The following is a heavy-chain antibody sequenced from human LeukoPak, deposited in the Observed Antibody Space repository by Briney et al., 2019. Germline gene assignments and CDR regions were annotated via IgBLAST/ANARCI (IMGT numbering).Heavy chain of an antibody. CDR2: IYGGGST. V-gene: IGHV3-53*01. CDR1: GFTVSNKY. Sequence: GGSLRLSCAASGFTVSNKYMSWVRQAPRKGLEWVSVIYGGGSTSYADSVKGRFTISRDNSKNMLYLQMNSLRADDTALYYCARDRSDGNYYMVVWGKGTTVTVSS. CDR3: ARDRSDGNYYMVV. J-gene: IGHJ6*03. D-gene: IGHD5-24*01.